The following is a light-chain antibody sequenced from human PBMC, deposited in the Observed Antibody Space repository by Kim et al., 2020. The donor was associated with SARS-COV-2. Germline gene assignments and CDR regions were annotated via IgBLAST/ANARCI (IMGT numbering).Light chain of an antibody. CDR2: RND. J-gene: IGLJ1*01. CDR1: SSTIGSHS. CDR3: AARDDSLSGYV. V-gene: IGLV1-47*01. Sequence: GQRVTISCSGSSSTIGSHSVYWYQQFPGTAPKLLIYRNDQRPSGVPDRFSGSKSGTSASLAISGLRSADEADYYCAARDDSLSGYVFGAGTKVTVL.